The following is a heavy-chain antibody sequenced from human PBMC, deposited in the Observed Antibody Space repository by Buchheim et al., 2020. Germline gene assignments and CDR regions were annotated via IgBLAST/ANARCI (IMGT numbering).Heavy chain of an antibody. Sequence: EVQLLESGGGLVQPGGSLRLSCAASGFTFSNYAMNWVRQAPGKGLEWVSSIRGNGDKIYYADSVKGRFIISRDNSKNTLYLQMNTLRAEDTAVYSCGKVFWPCSATSCPSFGPFDYWGQGIL. CDR1: GFTFSNYA. V-gene: IGHV3-23*01. CDR2: IRGNGDKI. CDR3: GKVFWPCSATSCPSFGPFDY. D-gene: IGHD2-2*01. J-gene: IGHJ4*02.